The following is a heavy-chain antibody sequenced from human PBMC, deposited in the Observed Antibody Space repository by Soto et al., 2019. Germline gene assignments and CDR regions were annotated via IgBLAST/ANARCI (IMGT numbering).Heavy chain of an antibody. CDR1: GYTFTSYG. CDR3: ARDRIGYCSGGSCWGGDAFDI. D-gene: IGHD2-15*01. J-gene: IGHJ3*02. V-gene: IGHV1-18*01. CDR2: ISAYNGNT. Sequence: ASVKVSCKASGYTFTSYGISWVRQAPGQGLEWMGWISAYNGNTNYAQKPQGRVTMTTDTSTSTAYMELRSLRSDDTAVYYCARDRIGYCSGGSCWGGDAFDIWGQGTMVTVSS.